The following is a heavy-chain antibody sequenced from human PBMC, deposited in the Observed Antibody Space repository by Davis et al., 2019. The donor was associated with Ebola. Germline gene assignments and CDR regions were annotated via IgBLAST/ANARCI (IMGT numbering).Heavy chain of an antibody. V-gene: IGHV1-46*01. Sequence: ASVKVSCKASAYTFTSFYMHWLRQAPGQGLEWMGIINPSGAITTYAQNFQGRVTMTRDTSASTVYMGLSNLTFEDTAVYYCAASRRYLNWFDPWGQGTLVTVSS. CDR1: AYTFTSFY. CDR3: AASRRYLNWFDP. D-gene: IGHD1-1*01. CDR2: INPSGAIT. J-gene: IGHJ5*02.